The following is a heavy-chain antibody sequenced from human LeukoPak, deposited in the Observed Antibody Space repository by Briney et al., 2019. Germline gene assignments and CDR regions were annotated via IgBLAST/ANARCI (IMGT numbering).Heavy chain of an antibody. CDR3: AKGGSYAPLDI. Sequence: QPGGSLRLSCTASGFTFSDSAMTWVRQAPGKGLEWVSAFSTSGGDAIYTDSVKDRFTISRGNPKNTLYLQMNSLRAEDTAIYYCAKGGSYAPLDIWGQGTLVTVSS. J-gene: IGHJ4*02. D-gene: IGHD1-26*01. V-gene: IGHV3-23*01. CDR1: GFTFSDSA. CDR2: FSTSGGDA.